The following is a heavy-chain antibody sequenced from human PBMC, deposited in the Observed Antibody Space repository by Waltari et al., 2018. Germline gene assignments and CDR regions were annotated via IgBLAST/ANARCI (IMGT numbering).Heavy chain of an antibody. CDR2: INESGRT. D-gene: IGHD3-3*01. J-gene: IGHJ6*03. Sequence: QLQLQQWGAGLLKPSETLSLTCDVSGGSLSGYHWTWIRQPPGKGQEWIGEINESGRTTYTPSLPSPVTLSIYTANNQISLRVRSVTAADTAVYYCARVFGYYYYMDVWGKGTTVTISS. CDR1: GGSLSGYH. CDR3: ARVFGYYYYMDV. V-gene: IGHV4-34*02.